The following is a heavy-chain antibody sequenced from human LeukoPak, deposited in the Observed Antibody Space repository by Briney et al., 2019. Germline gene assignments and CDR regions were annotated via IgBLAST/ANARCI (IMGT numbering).Heavy chain of an antibody. Sequence: GGSLRLSCAASGFSFSSYAMSWVRQAPGKGLEWVSGISGSGGSTYYADSVKGRFTISRGNSKNTLYLQMNSLRAEDTAVYYCATSSRASSGYSSLWGQGTLVTVSS. D-gene: IGHD3-22*01. CDR1: GFSFSSYA. J-gene: IGHJ4*02. CDR3: ATSSRASSGYSSL. CDR2: ISGSGGST. V-gene: IGHV3-23*01.